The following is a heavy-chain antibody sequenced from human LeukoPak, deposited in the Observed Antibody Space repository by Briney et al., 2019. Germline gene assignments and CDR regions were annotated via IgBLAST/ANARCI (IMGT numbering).Heavy chain of an antibody. CDR3: ARDRVWFLEWSAPYYYYYMDV. V-gene: IGHV1-18*01. J-gene: IGHJ6*03. D-gene: IGHD3-3*01. CDR1: GYTFTSYG. Sequence: ASVKVSCKASGYTFTSYGISWVRQAPGQGLEWMGWISAYNGNTNYAQKLQGRVTMTTDTSTSTAYMELRSLRSDDTAVYYCARDRVWFLEWSAPYYYYYMDVWGKGTTVTVSS. CDR2: ISAYNGNT.